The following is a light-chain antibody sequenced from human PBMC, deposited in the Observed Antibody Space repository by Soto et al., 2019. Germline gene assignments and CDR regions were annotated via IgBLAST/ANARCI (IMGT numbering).Light chain of an antibody. CDR1: QSISSW. CDR3: QQYSYFAT. V-gene: IGKV1-5*03. J-gene: IGKJ1*01. CDR2: KAS. Sequence: DIQMTQSPFTLSASVGDRVTITCRASQSISSWLTWYQQKAGQAPKLLIYKASIVESGVPSRFSGSGSGTEFTLTISSLQPDDSATYYCQQYSYFATFGQGTRVEVK.